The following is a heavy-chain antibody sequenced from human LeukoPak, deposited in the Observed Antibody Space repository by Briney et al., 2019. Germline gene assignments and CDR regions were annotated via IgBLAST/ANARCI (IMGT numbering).Heavy chain of an antibody. D-gene: IGHD1-26*01. V-gene: IGHV3-23*01. CDR1: GFTFSSYG. CDR2: ISGSGGST. Sequence: GGTLRLSCAASGFTFSSYGMSWVRQAPGKGLEWVSAISGSGGSTYYADSVKGRFTISRDNSKNTLYLQMNSLRAEDTAVYYCAKMSLVGATTRGGDFDYWGQGTLVTVSS. J-gene: IGHJ4*02. CDR3: AKMSLVGATTRGGDFDY.